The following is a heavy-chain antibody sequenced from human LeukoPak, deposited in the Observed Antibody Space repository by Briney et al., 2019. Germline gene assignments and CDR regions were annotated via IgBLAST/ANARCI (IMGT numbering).Heavy chain of an antibody. Sequence: PGGSLRLSCAASGFTFSSYSMNWVRQAPGKGLEWVSSISSSSSYIYYADSVKGRFTISRDNAKNSLYLQMNSLRAEDTAVYYCARSARIVGATTSVDYWRQGTLVTVSS. V-gene: IGHV3-21*01. J-gene: IGHJ4*02. CDR3: ARSARIVGATTSVDY. CDR2: ISSSSSYI. D-gene: IGHD1-26*01. CDR1: GFTFSSYS.